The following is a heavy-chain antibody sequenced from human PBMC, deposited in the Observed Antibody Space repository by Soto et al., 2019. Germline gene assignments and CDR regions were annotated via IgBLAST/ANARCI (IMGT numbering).Heavy chain of an antibody. V-gene: IGHV3-23*01. CDR3: AHPRGYGVFDAVDI. Sequence: PGGSLRLSCAASGFIFDTYAMNWVRQAPGEGLEWVSAISSSGGTTFYAESVRGRFTISRDNSVNTLYLQMSSLRTEDTAVYYCAHPRGYGVFDAVDIWGQGTMATVSS. CDR1: GFIFDTYA. D-gene: IGHD4-17*01. CDR2: ISSSGGTT. J-gene: IGHJ3*02.